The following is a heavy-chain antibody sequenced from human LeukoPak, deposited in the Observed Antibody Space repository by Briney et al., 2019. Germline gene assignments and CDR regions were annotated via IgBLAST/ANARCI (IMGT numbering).Heavy chain of an antibody. CDR3: ARHKGITMVRASNYYYYYMDV. CDR2: IYYSGST. CDR1: GGSISSSSYY. J-gene: IGHJ6*03. D-gene: IGHD3-10*01. Sequence: PSETLSLTCTVSGGSISSSSYYWGWIRQPPGKGLEWIGSIYYSGSTYYNPSLKSRVTISVDTSKNQFSLKLSSVTAADTAVYYCARHKGITMVRASNYYYYYMDVWGKGTTVTISS. V-gene: IGHV4-39*01.